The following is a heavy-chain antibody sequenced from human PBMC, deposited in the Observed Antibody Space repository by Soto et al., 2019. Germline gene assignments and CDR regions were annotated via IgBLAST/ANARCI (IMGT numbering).Heavy chain of an antibody. V-gene: IGHV5-51*01. Sequence: GESLKISCKGSGYSFTSYWIGWVRQMPGKGLEWMGIIYPGDSDTRYSPSFQGQVPISADKSISTAYLQWSSLKASDTAMYYCARLGVRYFDWLDRFDPWGQGTLVTVSS. D-gene: IGHD3-9*01. CDR1: GYSFTSYW. CDR3: ARLGVRYFDWLDRFDP. CDR2: IYPGDSDT. J-gene: IGHJ5*02.